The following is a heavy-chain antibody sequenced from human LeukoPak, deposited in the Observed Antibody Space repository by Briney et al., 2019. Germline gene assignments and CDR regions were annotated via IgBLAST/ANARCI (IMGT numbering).Heavy chain of an antibody. CDR2: ISGSGGAT. CDR1: GFTFNNYA. CDR3: AKAPAAATKYYYGMDV. J-gene: IGHJ6*02. D-gene: IGHD6-13*01. V-gene: IGHV3-23*01. Sequence: GGSLRLSCAASGFTFNNYAMSWVRQAPGKGLEWVSAISGSGGATYYADSVKGRFTISRDNSKNTLFLHMNSLRVEDAAVYYCAKAPAAATKYYYGMDVWGQGTTVTVSS.